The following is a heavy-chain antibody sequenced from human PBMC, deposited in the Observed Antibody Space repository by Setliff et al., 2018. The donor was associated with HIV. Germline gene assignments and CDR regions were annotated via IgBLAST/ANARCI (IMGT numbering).Heavy chain of an antibody. J-gene: IGHJ4*02. CDR2: VDPGDGET. D-gene: IGHD1-26*01. V-gene: IGHV1-69-2*01. CDR1: GYTFTNYF. CDR3: ATVRIVGATEFDY. Sequence: ASVKVSCKASGYTFTNYFMHWVRQAPGEGLEWVGRVDPGDGETRYAMKFQGSVTISADTSTDTTYLSLTSLRSQDTAVYYCATVRIVGATEFDYWGQGTVVTSPQ.